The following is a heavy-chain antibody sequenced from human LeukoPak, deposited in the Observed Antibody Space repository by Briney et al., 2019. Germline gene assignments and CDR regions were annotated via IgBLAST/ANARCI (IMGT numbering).Heavy chain of an antibody. Sequence: GGSLRLSCAASGFTFSSYGMSCVRQAPGKGLEWVSTISGRDTNTYYADSVEGRFIISRDNSKNTLYLQMNSLRAEDTAVYYCAKRSDYGGNGNYFDYWGQGTPVTVSS. V-gene: IGHV3-23*01. J-gene: IGHJ4*02. CDR1: GFTFSSYG. CDR3: AKRSDYGGNGNYFDY. CDR2: ISGRDTNT. D-gene: IGHD4-23*01.